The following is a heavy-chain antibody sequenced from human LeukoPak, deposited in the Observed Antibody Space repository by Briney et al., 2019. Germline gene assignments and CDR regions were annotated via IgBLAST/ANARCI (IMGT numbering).Heavy chain of an antibody. CDR2: IYPGDSDT. J-gene: IGHJ4*02. CDR3: ARCYYDILTGYPTLDY. V-gene: IGHV5-51*01. Sequence: GGSLRLSCAASGFTFSSYWIGWVRQMPGKGLEWMGIIYPGDSDTRYSPSFQGQVIISADKSISTAYLQWSSLKASDTAMYYCARCYYDILTGYPTLDYWGQGTLVTVSS. CDR1: GFTFSSYW. D-gene: IGHD3-9*01.